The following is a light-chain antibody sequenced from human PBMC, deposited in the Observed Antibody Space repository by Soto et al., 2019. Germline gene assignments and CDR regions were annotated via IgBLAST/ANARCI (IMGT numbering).Light chain of an antibody. Sequence: AIRMTQSPSSFSASTGDRVTITCRASQGISSYLAWYQQKPGKAPKLLIYAASTLQSGVPSRFSGSGSGTDFTLTISCLQSEDFATYYCQKYYSYPPLTFGGGTKVDIK. CDR1: QGISSY. J-gene: IGKJ4*01. CDR2: AAS. CDR3: QKYYSYPPLT. V-gene: IGKV1-8*01.